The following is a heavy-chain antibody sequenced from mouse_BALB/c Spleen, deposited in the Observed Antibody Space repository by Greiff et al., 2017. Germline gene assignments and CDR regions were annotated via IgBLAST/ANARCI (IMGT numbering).Heavy chain of an antibody. J-gene: IGHJ1*01. CDR1: GFTFSSYA. CDR2: ISSGGST. D-gene: IGHD2-4*01. CDR3: ARAGDYGGYFDV. V-gene: IGHV5-6-5*01. Sequence: EVQRVESGGGLVKPGGSLKLSCAASGFTFSSYAMSWVRQTPEKRLEWVASISSGGSTYYPDSVKGRFTISRDNARNILYLQMSSLRSEDTAMYYCARAGDYGGYFDVWGAGTTVTVSS.